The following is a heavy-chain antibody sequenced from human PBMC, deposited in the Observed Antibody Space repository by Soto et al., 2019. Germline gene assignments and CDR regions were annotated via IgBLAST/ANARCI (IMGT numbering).Heavy chain of an antibody. CDR3: AWGRSRDCSNGVCFFFYNHEMDV. CDR2: INPNSGGT. V-gene: IGHV1-2*04. D-gene: IGHD2-8*01. CDR1: GYSFTDYH. Sequence: ASVKVSCKASGYSFTDYHIHWVRQAPGQGLEWLGRINPNSGGTSTAQKFQGWVTMTRDRSISTVYMELTRLRSDDTAVYFCAWGRSRDCSNGVCFFFYNHEMDVWGQGTTVTVSS. J-gene: IGHJ6*02.